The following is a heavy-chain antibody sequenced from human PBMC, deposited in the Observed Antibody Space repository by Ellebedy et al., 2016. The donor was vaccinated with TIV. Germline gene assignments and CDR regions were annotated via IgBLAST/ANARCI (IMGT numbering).Heavy chain of an antibody. CDR3: ARELRWFEEPRYDH. CDR2: IYSSGST. D-gene: IGHD3-10*01. V-gene: IGHV4-61*01. J-gene: IGHJ4*02. CDR1: GDSISGSTHY. Sequence: SETLSLXCTVSGDSISGSTHYWSWIRQPPGKGLEWIGYIYSSGSTNYNPSLKSRVTISVHTSKNQFSLRLNSLTAADTAIYYCARELRWFEEPRYDHWGQGTQVIVSS.